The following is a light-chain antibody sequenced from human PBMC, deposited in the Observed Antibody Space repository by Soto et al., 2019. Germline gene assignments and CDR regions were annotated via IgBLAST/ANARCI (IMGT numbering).Light chain of an antibody. CDR3: QQYHDWPLT. CDR1: QNIKNN. CDR2: GAS. V-gene: IGKV3-15*01. Sequence: EIVMTQSPATLSVSQGERATVPCRASQNIKNNLAWYQQKPGQAPRLLIYGASTRATGIPARFSGGGYGTEFTLTISSLQSEDFAVYYCQQYHDWPLTFGGGTKV. J-gene: IGKJ4*01.